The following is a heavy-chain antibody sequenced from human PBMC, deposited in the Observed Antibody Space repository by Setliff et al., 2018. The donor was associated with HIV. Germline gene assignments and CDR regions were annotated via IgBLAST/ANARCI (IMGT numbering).Heavy chain of an antibody. CDR3: ARDCTYYYDSSGYYGHAFDI. D-gene: IGHD3-22*01. Sequence: PSETLSLTCTVSGGSISSYYWSWIRQPPGKGLEWIGYIYYSGSTNYNPSLKSRVTISVDTSKNQFSLKLSSVTAADTAVYYCARDCTYYYDSSGYYGHAFDIWGQGTMVT. CDR1: GGSISSYY. CDR2: IYYSGST. V-gene: IGHV4-59*01. J-gene: IGHJ3*02.